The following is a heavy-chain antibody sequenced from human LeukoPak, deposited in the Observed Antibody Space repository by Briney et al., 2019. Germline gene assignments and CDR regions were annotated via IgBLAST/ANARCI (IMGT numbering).Heavy chain of an antibody. D-gene: IGHD5-18*01. CDR3: ARETVGRPRRGYSYGY. CDR1: GFTFSSYW. Sequence: QTGGSLRLSCAASGFTFSSYWMSWVRQAPGKGLEWVANIKQDGSEKYYVDSVKGRFTISRDNAKNSLYLQMNSLRAEDTAVYYCARETVGRPRRGYSYGYWGQGTLVTVSS. CDR2: IKQDGSEK. J-gene: IGHJ4*02. V-gene: IGHV3-7*01.